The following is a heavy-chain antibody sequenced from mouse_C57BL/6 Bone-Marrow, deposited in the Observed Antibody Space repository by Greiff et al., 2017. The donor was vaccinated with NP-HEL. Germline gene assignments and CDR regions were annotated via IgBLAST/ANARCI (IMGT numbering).Heavy chain of an antibody. V-gene: IGHV14-4*01. CDR2: IDPENGDT. D-gene: IGHD2-5*01. CDR3: TNSNYPFAY. CDR1: GFNIKDDY. Sequence: VQLQQSGAELVRPGASVKLSCTASGFNIKDDYMYWVKQRPEQGLEWIGWIDPENGDTEYASKFQGKATITADTSSNTAYLQLSSLTSEDTAVYYCTNSNYPFAYWGQGTLVTVSA. J-gene: IGHJ3*01.